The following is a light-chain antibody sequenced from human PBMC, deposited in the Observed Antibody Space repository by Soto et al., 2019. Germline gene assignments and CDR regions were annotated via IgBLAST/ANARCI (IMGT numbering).Light chain of an antibody. CDR2: DAS. V-gene: IGKV3-11*01. CDR1: QTVKKF. CDR3: QQRSNWPPIT. Sequence: EVVRTQSPATLSVSPGARATLSCRASQTVKKFLAWYHQKPGQPPRLLIYDASNRAAGIPDRFSGSGSGTDFTLTVSSLEPEDSGVYFCQQRSNWPPITFGQGTRLEIK. J-gene: IGKJ5*01.